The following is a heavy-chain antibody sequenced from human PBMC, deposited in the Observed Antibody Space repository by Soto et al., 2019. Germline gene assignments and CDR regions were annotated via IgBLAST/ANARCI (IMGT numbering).Heavy chain of an antibody. CDR1: GGTFSSYA. CDR3: ARGGDCSGGSCYWGFGYYGMDV. J-gene: IGHJ6*02. V-gene: IGHV1-69*13. Sequence: ASVKVSCKASGGTFSSYAISWVRQAPGQGLEWMGGIIPIFGTANYAQKFQGRVTTTADESTSTAYMELSSLRSEDTAVYYCARGGDCSGGSCYWGFGYYGMDVWGQGTTVTVSS. CDR2: IIPIFGTA. D-gene: IGHD2-15*01.